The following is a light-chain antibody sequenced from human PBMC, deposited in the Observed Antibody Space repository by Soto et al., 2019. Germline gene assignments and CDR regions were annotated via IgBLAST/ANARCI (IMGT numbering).Light chain of an antibody. CDR1: NSDVGTYDY. Sequence: QSVLTRPASVSGSPGQSVTISCAGSNSDVGTYDYVSWYQQHPGKAPKLIIYDISNRPSAVSNRFCGSKSHNTASLTISGLPAEDEADYYCCSYTVSSTVYIFAPGTKVPVL. V-gene: IGLV2-14*01. CDR2: DIS. CDR3: CSYTVSSTVYI. J-gene: IGLJ1*01.